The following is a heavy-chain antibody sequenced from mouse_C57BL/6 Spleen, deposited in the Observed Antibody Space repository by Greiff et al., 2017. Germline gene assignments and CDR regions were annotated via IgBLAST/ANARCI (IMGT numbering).Heavy chain of an antibody. CDR1: GYTFTSYW. Sequence: QVQLQQPGAELVKPGASVKMSCKASGYTFTSYWITWVKQMPGQGLEWIGDIYPGSGSTNYNEKFKSKATLTVDTSSSTAYMQLSSLTSEDSAVYYCSREGRLITTYYAMDYWGQGTSVTVSS. CDR2: IYPGSGST. D-gene: IGHD1-1*01. V-gene: IGHV1-55*01. CDR3: SREGRLITTYYAMDY. J-gene: IGHJ4*01.